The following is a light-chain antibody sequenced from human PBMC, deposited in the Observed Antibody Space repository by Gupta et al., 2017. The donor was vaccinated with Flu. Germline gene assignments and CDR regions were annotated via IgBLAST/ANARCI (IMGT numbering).Light chain of an antibody. J-gene: IGKJ2*01. CDR3: QQRGDWPYT. CDR2: DTS. V-gene: IGKV3-11*01. CDR1: QSPSPY. Sequence: GERATLSCRASQSPSPYWDWYQQKPGQAPRLLIYDTSIRATGIPARFSGSGSGTDFTLSISSLEAEDFAVYYCQQRGDWPYTFGQGTKLE.